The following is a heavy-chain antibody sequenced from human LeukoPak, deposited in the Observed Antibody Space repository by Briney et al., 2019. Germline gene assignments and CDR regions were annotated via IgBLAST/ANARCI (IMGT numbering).Heavy chain of an antibody. CDR2: IYKSGSI. V-gene: IGHV4-4*07. J-gene: IGHJ3*02. D-gene: IGHD2-15*01. Sequence: SETLSLTCTVSGDSLNNYYWSWIRQPAGKGLEWIGRIYKSGSIDYNPSLRSRVTMSLDMSKNQFSLKLNSVTAADTAVYYCARDCSGATCYSGAFDIWGQGTMVTVSS. CDR1: GDSLNNYY. CDR3: ARDCSGATCYSGAFDI.